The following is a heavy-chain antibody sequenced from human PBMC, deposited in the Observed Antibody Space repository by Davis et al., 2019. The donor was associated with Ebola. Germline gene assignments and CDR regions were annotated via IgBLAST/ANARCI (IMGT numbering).Heavy chain of an antibody. CDR1: GGSISSGGYY. Sequence: MPSETLSLTCTVSGGSISSGGYYWSWIRQHPGKGLEWIGYIYYSGSTYYNPSLKSRVTISVDTSKNQFSLKLSSVTAADTAVYYCARINRNWFDPWGQGTPVTVSS. CDR2: IYYSGST. V-gene: IGHV4-31*03. CDR3: ARINRNWFDP. J-gene: IGHJ5*02.